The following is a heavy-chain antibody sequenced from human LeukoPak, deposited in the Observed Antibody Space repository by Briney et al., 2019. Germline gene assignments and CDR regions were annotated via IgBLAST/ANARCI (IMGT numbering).Heavy chain of an antibody. D-gene: IGHD3-10*01. CDR1: GFAFSTYV. CDR2: IRYDGSNI. J-gene: IGHJ4*02. CDR3: AKDGSGSSWSLYYFDY. Sequence: GGSLRLSCAASGFAFSTYVMHWVRQAPGKGLEWVAFIRYDGSNIYYADSVKGRFTISRDNSKNTLYLQMNSLRAEDTAVYYCAKDGSGSSWSLYYFDYWGQGTLVTVSS. V-gene: IGHV3-30*02.